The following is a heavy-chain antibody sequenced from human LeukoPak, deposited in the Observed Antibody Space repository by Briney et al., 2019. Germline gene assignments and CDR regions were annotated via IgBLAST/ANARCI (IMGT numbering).Heavy chain of an antibody. V-gene: IGHV3-23*01. Sequence: QAGGSLRLSCAASGFTFSSYAMSWVRQAPGKGLEWVSAISGSGGSTYYADSVKGRFTISRDNSKNTLYLQMNSLRAEDTAVYYCAKGYYDSSGYYVSGLDYWGQGTLVTVSS. CDR3: AKGYYDSSGYYVSGLDY. D-gene: IGHD3-22*01. CDR1: GFTFSSYA. CDR2: ISGSGGST. J-gene: IGHJ4*02.